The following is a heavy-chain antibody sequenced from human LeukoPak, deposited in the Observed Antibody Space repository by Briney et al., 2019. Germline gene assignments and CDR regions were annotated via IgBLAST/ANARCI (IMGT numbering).Heavy chain of an antibody. D-gene: IGHD3-22*01. CDR1: GGSISSSNW. J-gene: IGHJ4*02. CDR3: ARYHPDYYDSSGYTFDY. Sequence: SETLSLTCAVSGGSISSSNWWSWVRQPPGKGLEWIGAIYHSGSTNYNPSLKSRVTISVDKSKNQFSLKLSSVTAADTAVYYCARYHPDYYDSSGYTFDYWGQGTLVTVSS. V-gene: IGHV4-4*02. CDR2: IYHSGST.